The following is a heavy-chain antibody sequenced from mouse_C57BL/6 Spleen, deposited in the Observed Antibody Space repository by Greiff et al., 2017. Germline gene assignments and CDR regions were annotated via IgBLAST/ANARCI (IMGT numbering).Heavy chain of an antibody. J-gene: IGHJ4*01. CDR3: ARKREVWAMDY. V-gene: IGHV1-64*01. CDR1: GYTFTSYW. CDR2: IHPNSGST. Sequence: QVQLQQPGAELVKPGASVKLSCKASGYTFTSYWMHWVKQRPGQGLEWIGMIHPNSGSTNYNEKFKSKATLTVDKSSSTAYMQLSSLTSEDSAVYYCARKREVWAMDYWGQGTSVTVSS. D-gene: IGHD2-10*02.